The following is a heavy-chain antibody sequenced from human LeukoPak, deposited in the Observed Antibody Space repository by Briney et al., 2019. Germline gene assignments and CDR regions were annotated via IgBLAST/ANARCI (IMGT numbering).Heavy chain of an antibody. J-gene: IGHJ4*02. D-gene: IGHD5-24*01. CDR2: IYTSGST. Sequence: PSETLSLTCTVSGGSISSGSYYWSWIRQPPGKGLEWIGRIYTSGSTNYNPSLKSRVTISVDTSKNQFSLKLSSVTAADTAVYYCARDGYNYRRFDYWGQGTLVTVSS. V-gene: IGHV4-61*02. CDR1: GGSISSGSYY. CDR3: ARDGYNYRRFDY.